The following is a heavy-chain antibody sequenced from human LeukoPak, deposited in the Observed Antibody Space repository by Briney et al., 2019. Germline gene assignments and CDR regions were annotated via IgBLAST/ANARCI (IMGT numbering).Heavy chain of an antibody. V-gene: IGHV1-18*01. CDR3: ARAVTGAYRGDY. CDR2: ISTYNSKT. Sequence: ASVKVSCKASGYTFITYGIIWVRQAPGQGPEWMGWISTYNSKTNYAQKFQGRVTMTTDTSTSTAYMELRSLRSDDTAVYYCARAVTGAYRGDYWGQGTLVTVSS. J-gene: IGHJ4*02. D-gene: IGHD1-20*01. CDR1: GYTFITYG.